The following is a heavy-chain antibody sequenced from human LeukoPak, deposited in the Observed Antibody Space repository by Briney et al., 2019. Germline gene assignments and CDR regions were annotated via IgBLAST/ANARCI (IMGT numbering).Heavy chain of an antibody. CDR1: GFTFSNHG. V-gene: IGHV3-33*01. CDR3: ARDRAARHLDY. J-gene: IGHJ4*02. D-gene: IGHD6-6*01. CDR2: IWYDGSNK. Sequence: PGGSLRLPCAASGFTFSNHGMHWVRQAPGKGLEWVAVIWYDGSNKYYADSVKGRFTISRDNSKNTVYLQMNSLRAEDTAVYYCARDRAARHLDYWGQGTLVTVSS.